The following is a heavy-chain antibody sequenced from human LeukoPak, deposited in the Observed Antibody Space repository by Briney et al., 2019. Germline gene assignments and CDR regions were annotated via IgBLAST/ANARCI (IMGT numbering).Heavy chain of an antibody. V-gene: IGHV4-59*08. J-gene: IGHJ4*02. Sequence: GGSXXXYYWSWIRQPPGKGLEWIGYIYYSGSTNYNPSLKSRVTISVDTSKNQFSLKLSSVTAADTAVYYCARHYYDSSGYNDYWGQGTLVTVSS. CDR2: IYYSGST. CDR3: ARHYYDSSGYNDY. CDR1: GGSXXXYY. D-gene: IGHD3-22*01.